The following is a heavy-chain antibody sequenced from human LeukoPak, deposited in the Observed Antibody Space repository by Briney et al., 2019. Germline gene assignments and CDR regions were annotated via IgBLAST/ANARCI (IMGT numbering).Heavy chain of an antibody. Sequence: GGSLRLSCAASGFTFSSYSMNWVRQAPGKGLEWVSYISSSSSTIYYADSVKGRFTISRDNAKNSLYLQMNSLRAEDTAVYYCARRPYDSSGYYFVYWGQGTLVTVSS. J-gene: IGHJ4*02. CDR1: GFTFSSYS. D-gene: IGHD3-22*01. CDR3: ARRPYDSSGYYFVY. CDR2: ISSSSSTI. V-gene: IGHV3-48*04.